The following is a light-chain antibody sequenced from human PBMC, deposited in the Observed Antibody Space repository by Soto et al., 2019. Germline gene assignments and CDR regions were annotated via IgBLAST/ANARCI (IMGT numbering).Light chain of an antibody. CDR1: QSLLSDSNKKNY. Sequence: DIVLTQSPHSLAVSLGERATINCKSSQSLLSDSNKKNYLVWHQHKPGQPPKVLISWASTRISGVPDRFSGSGSGTDSTLTINTLQAEDVAVYYCQQYYGAPLTFGGGTQVEIK. CDR3: QQYYGAPLT. CDR2: WAS. V-gene: IGKV4-1*01. J-gene: IGKJ4*01.